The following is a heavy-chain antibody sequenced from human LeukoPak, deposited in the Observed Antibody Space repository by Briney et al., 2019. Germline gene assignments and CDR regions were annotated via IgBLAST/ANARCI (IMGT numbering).Heavy chain of an antibody. CDR2: INPNSGGT. CDR3: ARDYVGVVAATRYYYGMDV. J-gene: IGHJ6*02. V-gene: IGHV1-2*02. Sequence: ASVKVSCKASGYTFTGYYMHWVRQAPGQGLEWMGWINPNSGGTNYAQKFQGRVTMTRDTSIGTAYMELSRLRSDDTAVYYCARDYVGVVAATRYYYGMDVWGQGTTVTVSS. D-gene: IGHD2-15*01. CDR1: GYTFTGYY.